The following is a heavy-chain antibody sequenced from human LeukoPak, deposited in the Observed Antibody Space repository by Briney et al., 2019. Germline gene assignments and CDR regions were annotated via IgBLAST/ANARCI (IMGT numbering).Heavy chain of an antibody. Sequence: PGGSLRLSCAASGFTVSSNYMSWVRQAPGKGLEWVSVIYSGGNTYYADSVKGRFTISRDNSKNTLYLQMNSLRAEDTAVYYCARSKDPPWSNSGSHDFDYWGQGALVTVSS. V-gene: IGHV3-53*01. CDR1: GFTVSSNY. CDR3: ARSKDPPWSNSGSHDFDY. D-gene: IGHD1-26*01. CDR2: IYSGGNT. J-gene: IGHJ4*02.